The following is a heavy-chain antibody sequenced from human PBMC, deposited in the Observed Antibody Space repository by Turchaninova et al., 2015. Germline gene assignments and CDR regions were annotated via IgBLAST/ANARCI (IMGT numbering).Heavy chain of an antibody. Sequence: SGGTFSNYAINWVRQAPGQGLEWMGRITPIIGVANYAQKFQGRVTFTADKSTSTASMELSSLKSEDTALYYCAREAIMVVSDTLDAFDIWGQGTMVTVSS. CDR3: AREAIMVVSDTLDAFDI. CDR1: GGTFSNYA. V-gene: IGHV1-69*04. CDR2: ITPIIGVA. D-gene: IGHD2-15*01. J-gene: IGHJ3*02.